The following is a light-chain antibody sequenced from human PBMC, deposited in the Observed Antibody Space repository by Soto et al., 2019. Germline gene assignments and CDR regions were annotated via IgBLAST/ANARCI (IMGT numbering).Light chain of an antibody. V-gene: IGKV1-39*01. Sequence: DIQMTQSPSSLSASVGDRVTITCRASQSISSYFNWYQQKPGKAPKLLIYAAFSLQSGVPSRFSGSGSGTDFTLTISSLQPEDFATYYCQQSYSTPRTFGQGTKVEIK. CDR1: QSISSY. CDR3: QQSYSTPRT. CDR2: AAF. J-gene: IGKJ1*01.